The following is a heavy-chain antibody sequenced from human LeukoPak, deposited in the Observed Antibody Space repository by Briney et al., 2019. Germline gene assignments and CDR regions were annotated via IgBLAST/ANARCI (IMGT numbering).Heavy chain of an antibody. CDR2: IYDCGST. V-gene: IGHV3-66*01. CDR3: AKDSPARIVVVTAAILDY. CDR1: RFTVSSNY. J-gene: IGHJ4*02. D-gene: IGHD2-21*02. Sequence: GGSLRLSCAASRFTVSSNYMNWVRQAPGKGLERVSVIYDCGSTYYADSVKDRFSISRDNSKNTLYLQMNSLRAEDTAVYYCAKDSPARIVVVTAAILDYWGQGTLVTVSS.